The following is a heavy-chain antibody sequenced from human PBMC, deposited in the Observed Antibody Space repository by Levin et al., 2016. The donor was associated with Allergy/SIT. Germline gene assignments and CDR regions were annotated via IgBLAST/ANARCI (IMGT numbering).Heavy chain of an antibody. Sequence: SETLSLTCTVSGGSISSYYWSWIRQPPGKGLEWIGYIYYSGSTNYNPSLKSRVTISVDTSKNQFSLKLSSVTAADTAVYYCARDYDLRGMDVWGQGTTVTVSS. V-gene: IGHV4-59*01. J-gene: IGHJ6*02. CDR3: ARDYDLRGMDV. CDR2: IYYSGST. D-gene: IGHD5-12*01. CDR1: GGSISSYY.